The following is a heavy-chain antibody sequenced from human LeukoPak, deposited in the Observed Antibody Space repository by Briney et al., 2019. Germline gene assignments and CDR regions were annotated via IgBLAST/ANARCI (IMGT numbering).Heavy chain of an antibody. J-gene: IGHJ6*03. V-gene: IGHV3-7*03. D-gene: IGHD5-18*01. CDR2: IKQDGSEK. CDR3: ARLDTALVSYYYYYFMDV. Sequence: GGSLRLSCAASGFTFSNYWMSWVRQAPGKGLEWVANIKQDGSEKYYVDSVKGRFTISRDNSKNTLYLQMNSLRAEDTAVYYCARLDTALVSYYYYYFMDVWGKGTTVTVSS. CDR1: GFTFSNYW.